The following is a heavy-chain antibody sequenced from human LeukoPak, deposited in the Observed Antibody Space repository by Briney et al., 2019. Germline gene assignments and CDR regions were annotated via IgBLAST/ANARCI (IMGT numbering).Heavy chain of an antibody. Sequence: PSETLSLTCAVSGGSISGSSYYWGWSRQPPGKGLEWIGSIYYSGSTYYNPSLKSRVTISVDTSKNQFSLKLSSVTAADTAVYYCARQLVGAPFDYWAQGTLVTVSS. V-gene: IGHV4-39*01. CDR2: IYYSGST. CDR1: GGSISGSSYY. D-gene: IGHD1-26*01. CDR3: ARQLVGAPFDY. J-gene: IGHJ4*02.